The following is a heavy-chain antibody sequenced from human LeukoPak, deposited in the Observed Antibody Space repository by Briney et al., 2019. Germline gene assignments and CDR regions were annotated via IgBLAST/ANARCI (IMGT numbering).Heavy chain of an antibody. Sequence: PGRSLRLSCAASGFTFSSYGIHWVRQAPGKGLEWVAVIWYDGSNKYYADSVKGRFTISRDNSKNTLYLQMNSLRAEDTAVYYCARSLGSGSYPADYWGQGTLVTVSS. D-gene: IGHD3-10*02. V-gene: IGHV3-33*08. J-gene: IGHJ4*02. CDR3: ARSLGSGSYPADY. CDR1: GFTFSSYG. CDR2: IWYDGSNK.